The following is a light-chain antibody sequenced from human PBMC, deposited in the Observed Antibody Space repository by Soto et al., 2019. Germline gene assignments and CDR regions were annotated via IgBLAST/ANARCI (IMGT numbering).Light chain of an antibody. Sequence: DVVLTQSPLSLPVTLGQPASISCKSSQSLLHRDGNTYLNWFQQRPGQAPRRLIYKVSNRASGVPDRFSGSVSGTDVTLEISRMEDGDVRVYYCMQRIHSRWTFGKGTKMDIK. CDR1: QSLLHRDGNTY. J-gene: IGKJ1*01. V-gene: IGKV2-30*02. CDR3: MQRIHSRWT. CDR2: KVS.